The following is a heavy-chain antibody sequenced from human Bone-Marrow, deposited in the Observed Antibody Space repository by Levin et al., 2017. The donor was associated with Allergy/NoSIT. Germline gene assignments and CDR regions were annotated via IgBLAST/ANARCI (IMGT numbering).Heavy chain of an antibody. J-gene: IGHJ5*02. CDR1: GFTFSSYS. D-gene: IGHD2-2*01. CDR2: ISSSSSYI. Sequence: GESLKISCAASGFTFSSYSMNWVRQAPGKGLEWVSSISSSSSYIYYADSVKGRFTISRDNAKNSLYLQMNSLRAEDTAVYYCARDLEVVVVPAAIGSSVDPWGQGTLVTVSS. CDR3: ARDLEVVVVPAAIGSSVDP. V-gene: IGHV3-21*01.